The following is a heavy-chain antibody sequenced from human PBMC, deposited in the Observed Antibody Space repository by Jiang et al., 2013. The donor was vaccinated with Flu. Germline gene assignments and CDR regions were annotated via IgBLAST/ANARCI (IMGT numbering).Heavy chain of an antibody. CDR3: ARIRRGTYYESWFDP. V-gene: IGHV2-5*02. CDR2: VYWDDDK. J-gene: IGHJ5*02. CDR1: GFSLSATGVG. Sequence: KPTQTLTLTCTFSGFSLSATGVGVGWLRQPPGKALEWLALVYWDDDKRYNTSLESRLTITKDMSKNQVVLTMTNMDPVDTATYYCARIRRGTYYESWFDPWGQGTLVTVSS. D-gene: IGHD1-26*01.